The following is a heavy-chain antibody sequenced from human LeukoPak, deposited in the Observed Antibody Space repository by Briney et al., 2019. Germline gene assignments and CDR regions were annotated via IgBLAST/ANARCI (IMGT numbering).Heavy chain of an antibody. V-gene: IGHV4-59*08. CDR2: IYYSGST. D-gene: IGHD5-18*01. CDR3: ARLMGGYSYGYAFDI. J-gene: IGHJ3*02. CDR1: GGAISRYW. Sequence: TLYLGKKAAGGAISRYWWSWIWQPPGKGQKWSWGIYYSGSTTYNPSLKSRVTISVDTSKNQFSLKLSSVTAADTAVYYCARLMGGYSYGYAFDIWGQGTMVTVSS.